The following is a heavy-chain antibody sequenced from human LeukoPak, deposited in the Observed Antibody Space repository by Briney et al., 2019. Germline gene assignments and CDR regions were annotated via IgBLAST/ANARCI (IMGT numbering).Heavy chain of an antibody. CDR1: GFTFSSYA. J-gene: IGHJ6*02. CDR3: AKHRQWSHYYYGMDV. V-gene: IGHV3-23*01. CDR2: ISGSGGST. D-gene: IGHD6-19*01. Sequence: GGSLRLSCAASGFTFSSYAMSWVRQAPGKGLEWVSAISGSGGSTYYADSVKGRFTISRDNSKNTLYLQMNSLRAEDTAVYCCAKHRQWSHYYYGMDVWGQGTTVTVSS.